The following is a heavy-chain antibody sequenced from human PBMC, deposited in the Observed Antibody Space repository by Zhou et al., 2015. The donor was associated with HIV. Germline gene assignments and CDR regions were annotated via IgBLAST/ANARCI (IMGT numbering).Heavy chain of an antibody. CDR3: ARGSRDGYNSLDY. J-gene: IGHJ4*02. CDR2: IIPILGIA. Sequence: QVQLVQSGAEVKKPGSSVKVSCKASGGTFSSYTISWVRQAPGQGLEWMGRIIPILGIANYAQKFQGRVTITADKSTSTAYMELSSLRSEDTAVYYCARGSRDGYNSLDYWGQGTLVTVSS. D-gene: IGHD5-24*01. CDR1: GGTFSSYT. V-gene: IGHV1-69*02.